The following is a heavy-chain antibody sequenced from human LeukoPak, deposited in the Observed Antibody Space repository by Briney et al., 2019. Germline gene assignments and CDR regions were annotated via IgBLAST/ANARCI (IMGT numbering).Heavy chain of an antibody. Sequence: PGGSLRLSCSASGFTVNMHGMSWVRQAPGKGLEWVSSISSSSSYIYYADSVKGRFTISRDNAKNSLYLQMNSLRAEDTAVYYCARDLGFKKKGGFVDYWGQGTLVTVSS. CDR3: ARDLGFKKKGGFVDY. CDR1: GFTVNMHG. V-gene: IGHV3-21*01. J-gene: IGHJ4*02. CDR2: ISSSSSYI. D-gene: IGHD3-10*01.